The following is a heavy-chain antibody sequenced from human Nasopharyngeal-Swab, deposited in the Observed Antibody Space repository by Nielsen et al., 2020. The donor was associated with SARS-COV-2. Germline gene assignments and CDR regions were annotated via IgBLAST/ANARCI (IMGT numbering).Heavy chain of an antibody. CDR3: AREGLEQRVFDY. D-gene: IGHD1/OR15-1a*01. CDR1: GFTFSRYD. V-gene: IGHV3-13*04. Sequence: GSLRLSCAASGFTFSRYDMHWVRQATGKGLEWVSAIGTAGDTYYPGSVKGRFTISRENAKNSLYLQMNSLRAGDTAVYYCAREGLEQRVFDYWGQGTLVTVSS. CDR2: IGTAGDT. J-gene: IGHJ4*02.